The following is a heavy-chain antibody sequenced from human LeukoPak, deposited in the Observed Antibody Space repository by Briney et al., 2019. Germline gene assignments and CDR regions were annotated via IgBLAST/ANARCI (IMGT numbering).Heavy chain of an antibody. CDR1: GFTFSDYY. J-gene: IGHJ6*03. V-gene: IGHV3-11*01. CDR3: ARRYSRARGYMDV. CDR2: ISSSGSTI. D-gene: IGHD6-13*01. Sequence: GGSLRLSCAASGFTFSDYYMSWIRQAPGKGLEWVSYISSSGSTIYYADSLKGRFTISRDNAKNALYLQMNSLRAEDTAVYYCARRYSRARGYMDVWGKGTTVTVSS.